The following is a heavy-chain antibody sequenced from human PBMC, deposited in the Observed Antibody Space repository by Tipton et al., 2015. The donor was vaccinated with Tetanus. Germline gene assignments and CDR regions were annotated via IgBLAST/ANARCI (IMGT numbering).Heavy chain of an antibody. CDR1: GGSFSGSY. CDR2: VHPRGST. D-gene: IGHD6-19*01. Sequence: TLSLTCAVYGGSFSGSYWSWVRQPPGKGLEWIGEVHPRGSTNYNPSLKSRVTISVDTSKNQFSLKLTSVTVADTAVYYCARPVKQWLVPVDSWGQGTLVTVSS. J-gene: IGHJ4*02. V-gene: IGHV4-34*01. CDR3: ARPVKQWLVPVDS.